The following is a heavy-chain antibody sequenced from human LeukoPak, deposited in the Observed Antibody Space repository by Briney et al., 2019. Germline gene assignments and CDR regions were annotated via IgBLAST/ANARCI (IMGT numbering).Heavy chain of an antibody. CDR1: GFTFNNYW. V-gene: IGHV3-7*01. J-gene: IGHJ4*02. CDR2: IKPDGSQK. CDR3: ATGRGFASFDY. Sequence: GGSLRLSCVASGFTFNNYWMDWVRQAPGKGLEWVASIKPDGSQKDYVDSVKRRFTISRDSGKNSLYLQLNSLRAEDTAVYYCATGRGFASFDYWGQGTLVTVS. D-gene: IGHD3-3*01.